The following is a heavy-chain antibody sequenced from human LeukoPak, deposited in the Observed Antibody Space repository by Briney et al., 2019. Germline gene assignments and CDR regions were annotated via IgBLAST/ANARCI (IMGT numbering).Heavy chain of an antibody. J-gene: IGHJ3*02. D-gene: IGHD3-22*01. CDR3: AKDLRITMIVVVPEPDALDI. V-gene: IGHV3-23*01. Sequence: GGSLRLSCAASGFTFSSYAMSWVRQAPGKGLEWVSAISGSGGSTYYADSVKGRFTISRDNSKNTLYLQMNSLRAEDTAVYYCAKDLRITMIVVVPEPDALDIWGQGTMVTVSS. CDR2: ISGSGGST. CDR1: GFTFSSYA.